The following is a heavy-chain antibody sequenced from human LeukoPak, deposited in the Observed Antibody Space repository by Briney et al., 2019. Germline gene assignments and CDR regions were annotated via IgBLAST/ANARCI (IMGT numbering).Heavy chain of an antibody. CDR3: ARDLSSGNWNYGIDY. J-gene: IGHJ4*02. D-gene: IGHD1-7*01. Sequence: GGSLRLSCAASALTFSSYSMNCVRQAQGKGLEWVSYIRSISSTRYYADSVKGLFTITRDNAKNSLYLQMNSLRAEDTAVYYCARDLSSGNWNYGIDYWGQGTLVTVSS. V-gene: IGHV3-48*01. CDR2: IRSISSTR. CDR1: ALTFSSYS.